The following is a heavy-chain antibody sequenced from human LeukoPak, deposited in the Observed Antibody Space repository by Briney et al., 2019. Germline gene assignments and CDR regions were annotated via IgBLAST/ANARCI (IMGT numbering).Heavy chain of an antibody. Sequence: GGSLRLSCAASGFTFSSYAMSWVRQAPGEGLEWVSAISGSGGSTYYADSVKGRFTISRDNSKNTLYLQMNSLRAEDTAVYYCAKDRYPAGKGPLFDYWGQGTLVTVSS. CDR2: ISGSGGST. V-gene: IGHV3-23*01. CDR1: GFTFSSYA. J-gene: IGHJ4*02. CDR3: AKDRYPAGKGPLFDY. D-gene: IGHD1-1*01.